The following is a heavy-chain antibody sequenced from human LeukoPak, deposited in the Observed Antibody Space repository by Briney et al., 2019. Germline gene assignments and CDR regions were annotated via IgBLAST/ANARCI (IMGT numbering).Heavy chain of an antibody. J-gene: IGHJ6*02. V-gene: IGHV3-30-3*01. D-gene: IGHD3-10*01. CDR3: ARDFAGSPGL. Sequence: GRSLRLSCAASGFTFSSYAMHWVRQAPGKGLEWVAVISYDGSNKYYADSVKGRFTISRDNSKNTLYLQMNSLRAEDTAVYYCARDFAGSPGLWGQGTTVTVSS. CDR2: ISYDGSNK. CDR1: GFTFSSYA.